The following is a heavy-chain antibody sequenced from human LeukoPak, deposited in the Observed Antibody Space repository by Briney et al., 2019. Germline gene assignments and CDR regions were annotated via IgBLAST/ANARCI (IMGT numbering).Heavy chain of an antibody. Sequence: SETLSLTCTVSGGSISNYYWYWIRQPPGKGLECIGYIYHSGSTNYNPSLKSRVTISVDTSKTQFSLKLRSVTAADTAVYYCAREVGLGMYNWFDPWGQGTLVTVSS. CDR2: IYHSGST. CDR3: AREVGLGMYNWFDP. V-gene: IGHV4-59*01. J-gene: IGHJ5*02. D-gene: IGHD3-16*01. CDR1: GGSISNYY.